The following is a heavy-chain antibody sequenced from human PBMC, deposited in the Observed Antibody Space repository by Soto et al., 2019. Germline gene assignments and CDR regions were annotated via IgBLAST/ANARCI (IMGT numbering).Heavy chain of an antibody. Sequence: GGSLRLSCAASGITFSEYYMSWIRQAPGKGREWVSYISSSGSTIYYADSVKGRFTISRDNAKTSLYLQINSLRAEDTAVYYCAIARPDFWPGPPNYWGQGTLVTVSS. D-gene: IGHD3-3*01. CDR2: ISSSGSTI. J-gene: IGHJ4*02. CDR1: GITFSEYY. V-gene: IGHV3-11*01. CDR3: AIARPDFWPGPPNY.